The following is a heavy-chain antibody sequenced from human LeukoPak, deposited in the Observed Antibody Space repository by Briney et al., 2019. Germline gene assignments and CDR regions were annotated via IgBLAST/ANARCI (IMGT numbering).Heavy chain of an antibody. Sequence: SETLSLTCTVSGGSINSGVYYWSWIRQPPGKGLEWIGYVYYSGSTYYNPSLKSRVTISIDTSKNQFSLKLSSVTATDTAVYYCARHRYRSGSDWIDPWGQGTLVTVSS. CDR2: VYYSGST. J-gene: IGHJ5*02. CDR3: ARHRYRSGSDWIDP. D-gene: IGHD1-26*01. V-gene: IGHV4-30-4*01. CDR1: GGSINSGVYY.